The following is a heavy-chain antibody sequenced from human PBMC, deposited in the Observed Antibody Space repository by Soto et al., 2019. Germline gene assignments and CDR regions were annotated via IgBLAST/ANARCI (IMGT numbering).Heavy chain of an antibody. J-gene: IGHJ4*02. V-gene: IGHV4-59*08. Sequence: SETLSLTCTVFGGSISSYYWSWIRQPPGKGLEWIGYIYYSGSTNYNPSLKSRVTISVDTSKNQFSLKLSSVTAADTAVYYCASTVTTNPTFDYWGQGTLVTVSS. CDR1: GGSISSYY. D-gene: IGHD4-17*01. CDR3: ASTVTTNPTFDY. CDR2: IYYSGST.